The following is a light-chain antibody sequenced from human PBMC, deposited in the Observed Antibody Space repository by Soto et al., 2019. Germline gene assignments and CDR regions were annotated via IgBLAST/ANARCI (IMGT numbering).Light chain of an antibody. J-gene: IGKJ3*01. CDR2: LGS. V-gene: IGKV2-28*01. Sequence: DIVMTQSPLSLPVTPGEPASISCRSSQSLLHTNGFNYLDWYLRKPGQSPQLLIYLGSNRASGVPDRFSGSESGTDFTLKISRVEAEDVGVYYCMQALQTPFTFGPGTKVDIK. CDR1: QSLLHTNGFNY. CDR3: MQALQTPFT.